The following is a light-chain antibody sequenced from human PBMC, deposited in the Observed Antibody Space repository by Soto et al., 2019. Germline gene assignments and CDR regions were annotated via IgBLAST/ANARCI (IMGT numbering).Light chain of an antibody. Sequence: EIVLTQSPATLSLSPGERATLSCRASQSVSSNLAWYQQKPGQAPRLLIYGASTRAIGIPARFSGSGSGTDFTLTISSLQSEDFAVYYCQQHSNWPITFGQGTRLEIK. CDR2: GAS. CDR1: QSVSSN. CDR3: QQHSNWPIT. V-gene: IGKV3-11*01. J-gene: IGKJ5*01.